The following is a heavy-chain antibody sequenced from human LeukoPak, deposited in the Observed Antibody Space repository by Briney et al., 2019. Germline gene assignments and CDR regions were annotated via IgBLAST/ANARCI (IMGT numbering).Heavy chain of an antibody. V-gene: IGHV1-69*13. CDR1: GGTFSSYA. J-gene: IGHJ6*02. CDR2: IIPIFGTA. Sequence: GASVKVSCKASGGTFSSYAISWVRQAPGQGLEWMGGIIPIFGTANYAQKFQGRVTITADESTSTAYMELSSLRPEDTAVYYCARGAWFGEFYYGMDVWGQGTTVTVSS. CDR3: ARGAWFGEFYYGMDV. D-gene: IGHD3-10*01.